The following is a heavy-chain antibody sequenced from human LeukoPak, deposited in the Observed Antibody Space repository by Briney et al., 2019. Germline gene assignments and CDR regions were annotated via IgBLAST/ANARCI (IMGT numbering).Heavy chain of an antibody. CDR2: IYYSGST. D-gene: IGHD3-16*01. J-gene: IGHJ5*02. CDR3: ARLSHLGGFDP. V-gene: IGHV4-39*01. CDR1: GCSISSSNYY. Sequence: KPSETLSLTCTVSGCSISSSNYYWGWIRQPPGKGLEWIGSIYYSGSTYYNPSLKSRVTISVDTSKNQFSLQLTSVTATDTAVYYCARLSHLGGFDPWGQGTLVTVSS.